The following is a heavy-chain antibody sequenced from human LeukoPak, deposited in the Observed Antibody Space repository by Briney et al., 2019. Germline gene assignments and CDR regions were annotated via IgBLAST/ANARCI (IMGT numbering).Heavy chain of an antibody. V-gene: IGHV4-4*07. CDR2: IYTSGST. J-gene: IGHJ4*02. CDR1: DGSISSYY. D-gene: IGHD3-10*01. Sequence: SETLSLTCTVSDGSISSYYWSWIRQPVGKGLEWIGRIYTSGSTNYNPSLKSRVTMSVDTSKNQFSLKLSSVTAADTAVYYCARDTYYYGSGSYYFDYWGQGTLVTVSS. CDR3: ARDTYYYGSGSYYFDY.